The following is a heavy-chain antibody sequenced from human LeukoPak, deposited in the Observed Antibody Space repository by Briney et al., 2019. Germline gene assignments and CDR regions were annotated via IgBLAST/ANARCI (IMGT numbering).Heavy chain of an antibody. CDR1: GFTFSSYA. D-gene: IGHD3-22*01. CDR3: AKDYYYDSSGYCNY. V-gene: IGHV3-23*01. CDR2: ISGSGGST. Sequence: GGSLRLSCAASGFTFSSYAMSWIRQAPGKGLEWVSAISGSGGSTYYADSVKGRFTISRDNSKNTLYLQMNSLRAEDTAVYYCAKDYYYDSSGYCNYWGQGTRVTVSS. J-gene: IGHJ4*02.